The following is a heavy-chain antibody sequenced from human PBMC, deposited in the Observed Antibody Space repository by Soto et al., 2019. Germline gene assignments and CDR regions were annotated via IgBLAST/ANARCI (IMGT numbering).Heavy chain of an antibody. CDR3: ARDGPTYYYDSSGPISGSRFDY. D-gene: IGHD3-22*01. J-gene: IGHJ4*02. CDR2: IIPIFGTA. V-gene: IGHV1-69*01. Sequence: QVQLVQSGAEVKKPGSSVKVSCKASGGTFSSYAISWVRQAPRQGLEWMGGIIPIFGTANYAQKFQGRVTITADESTSTAYMELSSLRSEDTAVYYCARDGPTYYYDSSGPISGSRFDYWGQGTLVTVSS. CDR1: GGTFSSYA.